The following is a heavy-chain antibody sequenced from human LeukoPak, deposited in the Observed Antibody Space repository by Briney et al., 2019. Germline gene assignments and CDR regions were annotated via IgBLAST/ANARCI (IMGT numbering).Heavy chain of an antibody. D-gene: IGHD1-26*01. CDR3: ARDSVGATGGLIYFDY. CDR2: ISSSSSTI. CDR1: GFTFSSYS. Sequence: GGSLRLSCAASGFTFSSYSMNWVRQAPGKGLEWVSYISSSSSTIYYAVSVKGRFTISRDNAKNSLYLQMNSLRAEDTAVYYCARDSVGATGGLIYFDYWGQGTLVTVSS. J-gene: IGHJ4*02. V-gene: IGHV3-48*01.